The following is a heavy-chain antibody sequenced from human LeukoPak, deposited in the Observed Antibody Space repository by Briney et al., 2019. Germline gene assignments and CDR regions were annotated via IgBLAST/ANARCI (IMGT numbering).Heavy chain of an antibody. CDR3: ARGAGSGHYKIDP. CDR1: GYTFTGYY. CDR2: INTDTGNP. V-gene: IGHV7-4-1*02. D-gene: IGHD4-17*01. Sequence: ASVKVSCKASGYTFTGYYMHWVRQAPGRGLEWLGWINTDTGNPTYAQGFTGRFVFSLDTSLSTAYLQISSLKAADTAVYYCARGAGSGHYKIDPWGQGTLVTVSS. J-gene: IGHJ5*02.